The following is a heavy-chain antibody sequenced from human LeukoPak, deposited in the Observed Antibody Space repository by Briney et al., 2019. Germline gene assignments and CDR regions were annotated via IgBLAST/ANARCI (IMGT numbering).Heavy chain of an antibody. J-gene: IGHJ5*02. CDR3: AKGVTTIRGWFDP. Sequence: GRSLRLSCAASGFTFDDYAMHWVRQVPGKGLEWVSGITWNSGRIAYADSVKGRFTIYRDNAKNSLYLQMNSLRAEDTALYYCAKGVTTIRGWFDPWGQGTLVTVSS. CDR1: GFTFDDYA. D-gene: IGHD2-21*02. V-gene: IGHV3-9*01. CDR2: ITWNSGRI.